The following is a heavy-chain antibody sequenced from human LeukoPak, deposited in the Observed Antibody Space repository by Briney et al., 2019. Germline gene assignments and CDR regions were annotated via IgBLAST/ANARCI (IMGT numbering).Heavy chain of an antibody. CDR1: GYTFTSYG. Sequence: ASVKVSCKASGYTFTSYGISWVRQAPGQGLEWMGWISAYNGNTNYAQKLQGRVTMTTDTSTSTAYMELRSLRSDDTAVYYCASVYCSSTSCTYYYDSYYYYMDVWGKGTTVTVSS. V-gene: IGHV1-18*01. CDR3: ASVYCSSTSCTYYYDSYYYYMDV. D-gene: IGHD2-2*01. J-gene: IGHJ6*03. CDR2: ISAYNGNT.